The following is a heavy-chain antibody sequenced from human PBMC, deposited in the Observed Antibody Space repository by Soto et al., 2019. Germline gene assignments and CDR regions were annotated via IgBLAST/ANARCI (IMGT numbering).Heavy chain of an antibody. Sequence: EASVKVSCKASGYTFTSYYMHWVRQAPGQGLEWMGIINPSGGSTSYAQKFQGRVTMTRDTSTSTVYMELSSLRSEDTAVYYCARSVDTAMGDYYYYGMDVWGQGTTVTVSS. CDR1: GYTFTSYY. V-gene: IGHV1-46*01. CDR2: INPSGGST. J-gene: IGHJ6*02. CDR3: ARSVDTAMGDYYYYGMDV. D-gene: IGHD5-18*01.